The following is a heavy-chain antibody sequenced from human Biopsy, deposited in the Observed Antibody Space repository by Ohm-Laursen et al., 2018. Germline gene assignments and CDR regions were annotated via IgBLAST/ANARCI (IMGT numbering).Heavy chain of an antibody. CDR1: GGSISNNNYY. CDR2: IFYRGST. D-gene: IGHD3-22*01. Sequence: SETLSLTCIVSGGSISNNNYYWGWIRQPPGKGLEWIGSIFYRGSTHYKPSLKSRVNISVDTSENQFSLKLNSVTAADTAVYYCARDYDTSGYYYVSWGQGTLVTVSS. V-gene: IGHV4-39*01. CDR3: ARDYDTSGYYYVS. J-gene: IGHJ5*02.